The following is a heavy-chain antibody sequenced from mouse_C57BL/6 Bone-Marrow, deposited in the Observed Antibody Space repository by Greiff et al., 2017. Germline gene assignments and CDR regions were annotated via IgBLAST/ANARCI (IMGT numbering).Heavy chain of an antibody. J-gene: IGHJ4*01. CDR2: ISYDGSN. CDR3: AREDDYDAMDY. V-gene: IGHV3-6*01. Sequence: EVQLVESGPGLVKPSQSLSLTCSVTGYSITSGYYWNWIRQFPGNKLEWMGYISYDGSNNYNPSLKNRISITRDTSKNQFFLKLNSVTTEDTATYYCAREDDYDAMDYWGQGTSVTVSS. CDR1: GYSITSGYY.